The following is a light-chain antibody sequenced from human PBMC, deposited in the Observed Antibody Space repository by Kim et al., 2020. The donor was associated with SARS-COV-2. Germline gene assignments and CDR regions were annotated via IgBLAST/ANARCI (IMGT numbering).Light chain of an antibody. CDR1: QTVISSY. Sequence: SPGERGTLSCRASQTVISSYLAWYQHRPVRAPRLLIYGASRRATGIPDRFSGSGSGTDFTLTISRLEPEDCAVYYCQQYGNSPFTFGPGTKVDIK. J-gene: IGKJ3*01. CDR2: GAS. V-gene: IGKV3-20*01. CDR3: QQYGNSPFT.